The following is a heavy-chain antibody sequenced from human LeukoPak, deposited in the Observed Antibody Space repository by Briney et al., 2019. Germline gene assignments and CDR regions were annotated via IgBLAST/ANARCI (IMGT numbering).Heavy chain of an antibody. D-gene: IGHD1-1*01. CDR3: ARQPADDTACFDY. CDR2: IKQDESQT. V-gene: IGHV3-7*01. CDR1: GFTFSYYT. J-gene: IGHJ4*02. Sequence: GGSLRLSCAASGFTFSYYTMPWLAQAPGRGVEGWANIKQDESQTHYLDSVKGRFTISRDNAKNSLYLQMSDLTAEDTAEYFCARQPADDTACFDYWGQGTLVTVSS.